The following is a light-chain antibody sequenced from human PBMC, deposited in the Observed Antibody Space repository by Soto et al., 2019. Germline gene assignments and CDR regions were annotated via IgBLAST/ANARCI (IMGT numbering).Light chain of an antibody. V-gene: IGKV3-15*01. CDR1: ESVSTQ. CDR2: RAS. J-gene: IGKJ2*01. Sequence: EIVMTQSPATLSVSPGERATLSCRASESVSTQLAWYQQKPGQAPRLLIYRASTRAIGIPARFSGSGSGTEFTLTISSLQSEDSAVYFCQQYNNWYTFSQGTKLEIK. CDR3: QQYNNWYT.